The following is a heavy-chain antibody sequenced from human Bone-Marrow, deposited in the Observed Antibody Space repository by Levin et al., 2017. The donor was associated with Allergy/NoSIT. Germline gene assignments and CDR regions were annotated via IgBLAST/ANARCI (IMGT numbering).Heavy chain of an antibody. Sequence: SETLSLTCTVSGGSISGGGYYWSWIRQHPGKGLEWIGYIYYSGNTYYNSSLKSRVLISVVTSKNPLSLTLTSVTVADTAVYYGAGFNGYEFDYWGQGTLVTVSS. D-gene: IGHD5-12*01. J-gene: IGHJ4*02. CDR3: AGFNGYEFDY. V-gene: IGHV4-31*03. CDR2: IYYSGNT. CDR1: GGSISGGGYY.